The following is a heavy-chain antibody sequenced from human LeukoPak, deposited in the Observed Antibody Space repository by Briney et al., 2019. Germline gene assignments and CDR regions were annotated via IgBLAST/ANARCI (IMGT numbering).Heavy chain of an antibody. J-gene: IGHJ4*02. D-gene: IGHD3-10*01. Sequence: ASVKVSCKASGYTFTSYGISWVRQAPGQGLEWMGWISAYNGNTNYAQKLQGRVTMTTDTSTSTAYMELRSLRSDDTAVYYCARVAAWITMVRGVNLTFDYWGQGTLVTVSS. CDR2: ISAYNGNT. CDR1: GYTFTSYG. CDR3: ARVAAWITMVRGVNLTFDY. V-gene: IGHV1-18*01.